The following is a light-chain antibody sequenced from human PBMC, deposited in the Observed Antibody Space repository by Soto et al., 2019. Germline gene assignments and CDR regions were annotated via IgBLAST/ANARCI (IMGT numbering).Light chain of an antibody. J-gene: IGLJ2*01. V-gene: IGLV2-8*01. Sequence: QSLLTQPPSASGSPGQSVTISCTGSSSDVGGYNCVSWFQQHPGKAPKLMIFEDIKRPSGVPDRFSASKSGNTASLTVSGLQAEDEADYYCSSYGGSDNLIFGGGTKVTV. CDR2: EDI. CDR3: SSYGGSDNLI. CDR1: SSDVGGYNC.